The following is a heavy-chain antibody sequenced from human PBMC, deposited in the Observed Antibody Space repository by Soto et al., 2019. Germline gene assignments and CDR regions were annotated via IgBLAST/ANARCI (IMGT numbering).Heavy chain of an antibody. V-gene: IGHV4-30-2*01. CDR3: ARGPAADNLFDP. Sequence: PSETLSLTCAVSGGSISSGGYSWSWIRQPPGKGLEWIGYIYHSGSTYYNPSLKSRVTISVDRSKNQFSLKLSSVTAADTAVYYCARGPAADNLFDPSGQGTLVTVSS. CDR1: GGSISSGGYS. CDR2: IYHSGST. D-gene: IGHD6-13*01. J-gene: IGHJ5*02.